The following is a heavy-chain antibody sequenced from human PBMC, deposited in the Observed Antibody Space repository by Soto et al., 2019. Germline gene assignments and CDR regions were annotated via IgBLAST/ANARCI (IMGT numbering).Heavy chain of an antibody. D-gene: IGHD3-10*01. CDR2: ISSSSSYI. CDR1: GFTFSSYS. J-gene: IGHJ6*02. CDR3: ARDRTYYYGSGSPNGGMDV. V-gene: IGHV3-21*01. Sequence: GGSLRLSCAASGFTFSSYSMNWVRQAPGKWLEWVSSISSSSSYIYYADSVKGRFTISRDNAKNSLYLQMNSLRAEDTAVYYCARDRTYYYGSGSPNGGMDVWGQGXTVTVYS.